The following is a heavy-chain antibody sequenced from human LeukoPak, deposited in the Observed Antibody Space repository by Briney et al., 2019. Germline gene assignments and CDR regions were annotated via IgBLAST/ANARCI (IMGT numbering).Heavy chain of an antibody. D-gene: IGHD3-3*01. CDR3: ARGPITIFGVVILYFDY. CDR2: IIPIFGTA. Sequence: SVKVSCKASGDTFSSYAISWVRQAPGQGLEWMGGIIPIFGTANYAQKFQGRVTITTDESTSTAYMELSSLRSEDTAVYYCARGPITIFGVVILYFDYWGQGTLVTVSS. V-gene: IGHV1-69*05. J-gene: IGHJ4*02. CDR1: GDTFSSYA.